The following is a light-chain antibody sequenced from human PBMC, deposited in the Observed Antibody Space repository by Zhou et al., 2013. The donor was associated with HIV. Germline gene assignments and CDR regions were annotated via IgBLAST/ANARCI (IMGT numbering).Light chain of an antibody. Sequence: EIVLTQSPATLSLSPGERATLSCRASQSIRDYLAWYQQKPGQAPRLLIYDAANRATGIPARFSGSGSGTDFTLTISSLEPEDFAVYYCQQRSNWPPGLTFGGGTKVKIK. CDR3: QQRSNWPPGLT. V-gene: IGKV3-11*01. CDR1: QSIRDY. CDR2: DAA. J-gene: IGKJ4*01.